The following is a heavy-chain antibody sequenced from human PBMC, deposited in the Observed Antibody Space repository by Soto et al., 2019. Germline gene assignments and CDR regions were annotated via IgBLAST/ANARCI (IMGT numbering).Heavy chain of an antibody. J-gene: IGHJ4*02. Sequence: GGSLRLSCAASGFTFSSYGMHWVRQAPGKGLEWVAVISYDGSNKYYADSVKGRFTISRDNSKNTLYLQMNSLRAEDTAVYYCAKDSPKEGADYWGQGTLVTVSS. CDR2: ISYDGSNK. D-gene: IGHD3-16*01. CDR1: GFTFSSYG. CDR3: AKDSPKEGADY. V-gene: IGHV3-30*18.